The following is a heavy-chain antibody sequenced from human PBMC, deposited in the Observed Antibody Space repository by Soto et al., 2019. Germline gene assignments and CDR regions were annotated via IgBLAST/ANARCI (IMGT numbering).Heavy chain of an antibody. D-gene: IGHD3-22*01. CDR2: ISSYNGNT. V-gene: IGHV1-18*04. J-gene: IGHJ4*02. CDR1: GYTFTSYG. CDR3: AISDYYDNSGYYRY. Sequence: QVPLVQSGAEVKKPGASVKVSCKTSGYTFTSYGITWVRQAPGQGLEWMGWISSYNGNTNYVEKLQGRVTMTTDTSTSTAYMELRSLRFDDTAVYYCAISDYYDNSGYYRYWGQGTLVTVSS.